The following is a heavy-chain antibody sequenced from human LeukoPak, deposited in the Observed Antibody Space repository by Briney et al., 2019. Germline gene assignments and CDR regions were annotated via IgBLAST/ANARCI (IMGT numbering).Heavy chain of an antibody. D-gene: IGHD1-26*01. Sequence: SVKVSCKASAYTFTSYGICWVRQAPGQGLEWMGRIIPILGIANYAQKFQGRVTITADKSTSTAYMELSSLRSEDTAVYYCAREGPYSGSYHGLDYWGQGTLVTVSS. CDR2: IIPILGIA. CDR3: AREGPYSGSYHGLDY. J-gene: IGHJ4*02. V-gene: IGHV1-69*04. CDR1: AYTFTSYG.